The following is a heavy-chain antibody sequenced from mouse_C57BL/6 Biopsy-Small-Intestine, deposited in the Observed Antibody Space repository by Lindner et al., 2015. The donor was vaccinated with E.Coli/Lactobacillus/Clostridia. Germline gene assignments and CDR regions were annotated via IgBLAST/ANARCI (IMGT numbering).Heavy chain of an antibody. CDR3: ARDLIIVAGNWVFDY. J-gene: IGHJ2*01. V-gene: IGHV1S55*01. CDR1: GYTFTTYY. D-gene: IGHD1-1*01. Sequence: SVKVSCKASGYTFTTYYMHWLRQAPGQGLEWMGWIDPNGGSTNYAQKFQGRVTMTRDTSISTDYMELSGLRSDDTAVYYCARDLIIVAGNWVFDYWGQGTLVTVSS. CDR2: IDPNGGST.